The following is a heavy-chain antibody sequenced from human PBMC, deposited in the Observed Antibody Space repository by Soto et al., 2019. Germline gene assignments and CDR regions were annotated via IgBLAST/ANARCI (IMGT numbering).Heavy chain of an antibody. Sequence: SVKVSCKASGGSFSSYAISWGRQAPGQGLEWMGAIIPIFGKAKYAQKFQGRVTITADESTSTAYMELSSLRSEDTDVYYCASGLIAARPFDYWGQGTLVTV. V-gene: IGHV1-69*13. CDR2: IIPIFGKA. CDR1: GGSFSSYA. D-gene: IGHD6-6*01. CDR3: ASGLIAARPFDY. J-gene: IGHJ4*02.